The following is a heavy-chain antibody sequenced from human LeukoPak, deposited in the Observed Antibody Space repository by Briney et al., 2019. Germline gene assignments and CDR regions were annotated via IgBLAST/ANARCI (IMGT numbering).Heavy chain of an antibody. CDR3: ARGGGPYCSSTSCYDY. V-gene: IGHV3-11*01. CDR2: ISGSGDTK. J-gene: IGHJ4*02. D-gene: IGHD2-2*01. Sequence: PGGSLRLSCAASGFIFSDYYMSWIRQAPGKGLEWVSYISGSGDTKYYADSVKGRFTISRDNSKNTLYLQMNSLRAEDTAVYYCARGGGPYCSSTSCYDYWGQGTLVTVSS. CDR1: GFIFSDYY.